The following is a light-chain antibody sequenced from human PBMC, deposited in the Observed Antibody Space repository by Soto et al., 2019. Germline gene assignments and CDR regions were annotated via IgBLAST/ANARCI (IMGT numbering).Light chain of an antibody. V-gene: IGLV1-47*01. CDR1: SSNVGSNH. Sequence: QSVLTQPPSASETPGQRVIISCSGSSSNVGSNHVYWYQQLPGMAPKVLIYGNNERPLGVPDRFSGSKSGTSASLAISGLRSEDEADYYCATWDDGLTGVVFVGGTKLTVL. J-gene: IGLJ2*01. CDR3: ATWDDGLTGVV. CDR2: GNN.